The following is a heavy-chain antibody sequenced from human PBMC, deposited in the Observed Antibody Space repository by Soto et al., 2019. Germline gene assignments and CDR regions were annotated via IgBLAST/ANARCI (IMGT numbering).Heavy chain of an antibody. CDR3: ARRYSSGFDD. Sequence: SETLSLTCTVSRRSISRGGYFLGWFPPHPGKGLEWIGYIYYSGSTYYNPSLKSRVTISVDTSKNQFSLKLSSVTAADTAGYYCARRYSSGFDDWGQGTQVTVSS. CDR1: RRSISRGGYF. V-gene: IGHV4-31*03. D-gene: IGHD6-19*01. CDR2: IYYSGST. J-gene: IGHJ4*02.